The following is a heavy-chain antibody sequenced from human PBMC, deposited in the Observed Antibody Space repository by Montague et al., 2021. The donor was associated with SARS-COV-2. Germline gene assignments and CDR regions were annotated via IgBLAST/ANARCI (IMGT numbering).Heavy chain of an antibody. J-gene: IGHJ4*02. CDR1: GGSFNGYY. Sequence: SETLSLTCTVSGGSFNGYYWSWIRQPPGKGLEWIGEITHSGSTNYNPSLKSRVTISLDTSTNQFSLKLSSVTAADTAVYYCARGRYSSSWYGTKYYFDYWGQGTLVTVSS. V-gene: IGHV4-34*01. D-gene: IGHD6-13*01. CDR3: ARGRYSSSWYGTKYYFDY. CDR2: ITHSGST.